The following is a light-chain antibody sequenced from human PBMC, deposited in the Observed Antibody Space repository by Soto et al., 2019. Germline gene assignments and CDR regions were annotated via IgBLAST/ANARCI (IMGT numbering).Light chain of an antibody. CDR2: GAA. CDR1: QRVTDY. CDR3: QQYDSSPRT. J-gene: IGKJ3*01. Sequence: EIILTQSPGTLSLSPGERATLSCRASQRVTDYLAWYQQTPGQAPRLLIYGAANRAPGIPDRFSGSGSGTDFTLTISSLEPQDFAVYYCQQYDSSPRTFGPGTKVDMK. V-gene: IGKV3-20*01.